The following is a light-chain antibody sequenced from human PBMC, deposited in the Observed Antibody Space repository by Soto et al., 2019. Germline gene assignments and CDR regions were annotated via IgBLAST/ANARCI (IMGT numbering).Light chain of an antibody. CDR1: QSISSY. V-gene: IGKV1-39*01. CDR2: AAS. J-gene: IGKJ4*01. CDR3: QQSYSTPLLT. Sequence: DIQMTQPPSSLSASVGDRVTITCRASQSISSYLNWYQQKPGKAPKLLIYAASSLQSGVPSRFSGSGSGTDFTLTISSLQPEDFATYYCQQSYSTPLLTFGGGTKVDIK.